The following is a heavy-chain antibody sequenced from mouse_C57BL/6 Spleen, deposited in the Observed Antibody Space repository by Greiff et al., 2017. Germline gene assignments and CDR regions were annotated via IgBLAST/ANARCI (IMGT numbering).Heavy chain of an antibody. CDR1: GYTFTDYN. J-gene: IGHJ3*01. CDR2: INPNNGGT. Sequence: EVKLMESGPELVKPGASVKMSCKASGYTFTDYNMHWVKQSHGKSLEWIGYINPNNGGTSYNQKFKGKATLTVNKSSSTAYMELRSLTSEDSAVYYCASTMITRWFAYWGQGTLVTVSA. V-gene: IGHV1-22*01. D-gene: IGHD2-4*01. CDR3: ASTMITRWFAY.